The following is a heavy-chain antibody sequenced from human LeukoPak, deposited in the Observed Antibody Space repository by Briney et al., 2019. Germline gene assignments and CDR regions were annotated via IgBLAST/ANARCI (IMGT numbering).Heavy chain of an antibody. J-gene: IGHJ4*02. CDR2: LTYSGGST. D-gene: IGHD6-13*01. V-gene: IGHV3-23*01. Sequence: GGSLRLSCAASGFTFSRYGMTWVRQAPGMGVEWVSALTYSGGSTYYAASVKGRFTISRDNTKNTLYLQMNSLRAEDTAVYYCARGGESFLGIAAAGRFDYWGQGTLVTVSS. CDR1: GFTFSRYG. CDR3: ARGGESFLGIAAAGRFDY.